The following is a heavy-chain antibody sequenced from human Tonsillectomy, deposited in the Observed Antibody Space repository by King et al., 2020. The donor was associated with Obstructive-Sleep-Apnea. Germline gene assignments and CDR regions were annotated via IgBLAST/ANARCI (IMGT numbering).Heavy chain of an antibody. Sequence: QLQESGPGLVKPSETLSLTCTVSGGSISSSSYYWGWIRQPPGKGLEWIGSIYYSGSTYYHPSLKSRVTISVDTSKNQFSLKLSAVTAAGTAVYYCWRNTHWFDPWGQGTLVTVSS. CDR1: GGSISSSSYY. V-gene: IGHV4-39*07. CDR3: WRNTHWFDP. D-gene: IGHD2-15*01. J-gene: IGHJ5*02. CDR2: IYYSGST.